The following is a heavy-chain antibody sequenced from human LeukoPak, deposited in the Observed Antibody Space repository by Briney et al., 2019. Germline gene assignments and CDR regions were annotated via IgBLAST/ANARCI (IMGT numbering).Heavy chain of an antibody. D-gene: IGHD2-15*01. J-gene: IGHJ5*02. V-gene: IGHV4-59*01. Sequence: PSETLSLTCTVSGGSISSYYWSWIRQPPGKGLEWIGYIYYSGSTNYNPSLKSRVTISVDTSKNQFSLKLSSVTAADTAVYYCARVDGYCSGGSCYGWDWFDPWGQGTLVTVSS. CDR3: ARVDGYCSGGSCYGWDWFDP. CDR2: IYYSGST. CDR1: GGSISSYY.